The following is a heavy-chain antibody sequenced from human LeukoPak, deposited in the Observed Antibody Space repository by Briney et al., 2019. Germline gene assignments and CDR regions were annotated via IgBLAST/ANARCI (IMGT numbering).Heavy chain of an antibody. J-gene: IGHJ4*02. CDR3: ARDFTGSYDY. CDR2: INPDSGAT. D-gene: IGHD1-26*01. V-gene: IGHV1-2*02. CDR1: GYTYTGNY. Sequence: ASVTVSCKASGYTYTGNYIHWVRQAPGQGLEWMGWINPDSGATYYAQKFQGRVTMTRDTSINTAYMELSRLRSDDTTVYYCARDFTGSYDYWGQGTLVTVSS.